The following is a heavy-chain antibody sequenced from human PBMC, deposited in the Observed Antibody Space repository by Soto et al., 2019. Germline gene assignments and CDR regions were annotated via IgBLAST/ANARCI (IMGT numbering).Heavy chain of an antibody. Sequence: EVQLVESGGGLVQPGGSLRLSCAASGFTVSSNYMSWVRQAPGKGLEWVSVIYSGGSTYYADSVKGRFTISRDNSKNTLYLQMNSLRAEDTAVYYCARGRLIAVAGSSYFDYWGQGTLVTVSS. CDR1: GFTVSSNY. J-gene: IGHJ4*02. CDR3: ARGRLIAVAGSSYFDY. V-gene: IGHV3-66*01. D-gene: IGHD6-19*01. CDR2: IYSGGST.